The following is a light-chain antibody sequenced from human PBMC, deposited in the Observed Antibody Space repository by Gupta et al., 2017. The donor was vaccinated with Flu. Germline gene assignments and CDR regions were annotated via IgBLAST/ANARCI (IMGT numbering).Light chain of an antibody. V-gene: IGKV1-5*03. CDR3: QQYNSYSGIT. CDR2: KAS. J-gene: IGKJ5*01. Sequence: DIQMTQSPSTLSASVGVRVTITYRASQSISSWLAWYQQKPGKAPKLLIYKASSLESGVPSRFSGSGSGTEFTLTISSLQPDDFATYYCQQYNSYSGITFGQGTRLEIK. CDR1: QSISSW.